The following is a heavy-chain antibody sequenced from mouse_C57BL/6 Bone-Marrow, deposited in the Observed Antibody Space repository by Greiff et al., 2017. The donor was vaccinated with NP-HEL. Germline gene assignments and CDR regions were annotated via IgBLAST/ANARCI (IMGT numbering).Heavy chain of an antibody. CDR2: INPSSGYT. V-gene: IGHV1-4*01. J-gene: IGHJ3*01. D-gene: IGHD3-2*02. Sequence: QVQLQQSGAELARPGASVKMSCKASGYTFTSYTMHWVKQRPGQGLEWIGYINPSSGYTKYNQKFKDKATLTADKSSSTAYMQLSSLTSEDSAVYYCAREWLRLVGGFAYWAQGTLVTVSA. CDR3: AREWLRLVGGFAY. CDR1: GYTFTSYT.